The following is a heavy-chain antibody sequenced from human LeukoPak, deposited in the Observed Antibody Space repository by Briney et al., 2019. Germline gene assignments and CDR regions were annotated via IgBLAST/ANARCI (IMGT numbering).Heavy chain of an antibody. J-gene: IGHJ6*03. V-gene: IGHV2-70*11. CDR1: GFSLSTSGMC. CDR3: ARARYCSSRVGYYYYYYVDV. Sequence: SGPTLVNPTQTLTLTCTFSGFSLSTSGMCVSWIRQPPGKALEWLARIDWDDDKYYSTSLKTRLTISKDTSKNQVVLTMTNMDPVDTATYYCARARYCSSRVGYYYYYYVDVWGKGTTVTVSS. CDR2: IDWDDDK. D-gene: IGHD2-2*01.